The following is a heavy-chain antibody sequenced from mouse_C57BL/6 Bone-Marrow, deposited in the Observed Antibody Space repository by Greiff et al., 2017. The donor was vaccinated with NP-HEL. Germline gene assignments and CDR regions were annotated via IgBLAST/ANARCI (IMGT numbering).Heavy chain of an antibody. J-gene: IGHJ2*01. CDR2: IDPETGGT. Sequence: SGAELVRPGASVTLSCKASGYTFTDYEMHWVKQTPVHGLEWIGAIDPETGGTAYNQKFKGKAILTADKSSSTAYMELRSLTSEDSAVYYCTRKDYDPFDYWGQGTTLTVSS. V-gene: IGHV1-15*01. CDR1: GYTFTDYE. D-gene: IGHD2-4*01. CDR3: TRKDYDPFDY.